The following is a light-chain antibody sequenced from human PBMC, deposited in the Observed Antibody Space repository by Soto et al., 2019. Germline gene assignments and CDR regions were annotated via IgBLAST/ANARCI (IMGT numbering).Light chain of an antibody. J-gene: IGLJ2*01. CDR3: SSHTSSSTVI. CDR1: SSDVGGYNY. Sequence: QSALTRPASVSGSPGQSITISCTGTSSDVGGYNYVSWYQQHPGKAPKLMIYEVSNRPSGVSNRFSGSKSGNTASLTISGLQAEDEADYYCSSHTSSSTVIFGGGTKVTVL. V-gene: IGLV2-14*01. CDR2: EVS.